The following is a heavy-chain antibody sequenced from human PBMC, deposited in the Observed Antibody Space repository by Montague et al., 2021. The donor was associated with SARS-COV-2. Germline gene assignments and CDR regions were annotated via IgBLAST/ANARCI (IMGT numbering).Heavy chain of an antibody. CDR3: ARHPQH. V-gene: IGHV4-39*01. J-gene: IGHJ1*01. CDR1: GGSISNSVYY. CDR2: IYYTGST. Sequence: SETLSLTCTVSGGSISNSVYYWGWVRQPPGKGLEWIGSIYYTGSTYYNPSLKGRLTISVDTSENQFSLNLRSMTAADTAVYYCARHPQHWGQGTLVTVSS.